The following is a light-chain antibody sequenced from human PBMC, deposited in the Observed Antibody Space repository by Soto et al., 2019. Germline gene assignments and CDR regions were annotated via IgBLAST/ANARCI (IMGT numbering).Light chain of an antibody. Sequence: DLVMTQSPLSLPVTPGEPASISCRSSQSLLQSNGYNYLDWYRQKPGQSPQLLIYLGSDRASGVPDRFSGSGSGTDFTLKISRVEAEDVGVYYCMQALQIPPTFGQGTRLEIK. CDR1: QSLLQSNGYNY. V-gene: IGKV2-28*01. CDR3: MQALQIPPT. J-gene: IGKJ5*01. CDR2: LGS.